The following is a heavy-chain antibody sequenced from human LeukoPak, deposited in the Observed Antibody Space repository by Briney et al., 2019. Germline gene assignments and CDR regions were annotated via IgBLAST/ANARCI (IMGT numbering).Heavy chain of an antibody. CDR1: GGSINNFY. V-gene: IGHV4-59*08. Sequence: SETLSLTCFVSGGSINNFYWSWIRQSPGKGLEWIGYIHSNGGTNYNPSLKSRVTMSVDTSKNQFSLNLNSVTAADTAVYYCARHVSGIYGSRGDLDYWGQGTLVTVSS. J-gene: IGHJ4*02. CDR3: ARHVSGIYGSRGDLDY. CDR2: IHSNGGT. D-gene: IGHD3-10*01.